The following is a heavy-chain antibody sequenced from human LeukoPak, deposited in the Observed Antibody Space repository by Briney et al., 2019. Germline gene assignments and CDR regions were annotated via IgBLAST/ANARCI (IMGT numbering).Heavy chain of an antibody. D-gene: IGHD3-16*02. J-gene: IGHJ3*02. V-gene: IGHV4-4*02. CDR1: GGSISSSNW. Sequence: PSETLSLTCAVSGGSISSSNWWSWVRQPPGKGLEWIGEINHSGSTNYNPSLKSRVTISVDTSKNQFSLKLSSVTAADTAVYYCARRAGSYRYKGGAFDIWGQGTMVTVSS. CDR2: INHSGST. CDR3: ARRAGSYRYKGGAFDI.